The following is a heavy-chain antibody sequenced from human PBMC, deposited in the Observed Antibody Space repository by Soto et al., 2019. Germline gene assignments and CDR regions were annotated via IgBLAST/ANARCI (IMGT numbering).Heavy chain of an antibody. J-gene: IGHJ4*02. CDR3: ARRGADFWSGYYIVNYFDY. V-gene: IGHV3-7*03. CDR1: GFTFSSYW. D-gene: IGHD3-3*01. CDR2: IKQDGSEK. Sequence: EVQLVESGGGLVQPGGSLRLSCAASGFTFSSYWMSWVRQAPGKGLEWVANIKQDGSEKYYVDSVKGRFTISRDNAINSLYLQMTRPGAQDTTVYYCARRGADFWSGYYIVNYFDYWCQETLLTVSS.